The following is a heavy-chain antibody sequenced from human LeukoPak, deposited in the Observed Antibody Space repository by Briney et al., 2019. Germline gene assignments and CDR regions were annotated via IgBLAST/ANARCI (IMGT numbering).Heavy chain of an antibody. CDR2: IIPIFGTA. J-gene: IGHJ4*02. Sequence: ASVKVSFKASGGTFTSYAISWVRQAPGQGLEWMGGIIPIFGTANYAQKFQGRVTITADESTSTAYMELSSLRSEDTAVYYCAREGAHIQAIDYWGQGTLVTVSS. CDR3: AREGAHIQAIDY. V-gene: IGHV1-69*01. CDR1: GGTFTSYA. D-gene: IGHD2-21*01.